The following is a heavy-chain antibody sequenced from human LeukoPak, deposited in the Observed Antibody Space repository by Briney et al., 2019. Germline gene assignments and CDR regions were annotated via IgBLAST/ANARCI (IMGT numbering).Heavy chain of an antibody. CDR1: GFTFSSYA. CDR3: ARDGARGTPV. Sequence: GGSLRLSCATSGFTFSSYAMSWVRQAPGKGLEWVAVISYDGSNKYYADSVKGRFTISRDNSKNTLYLQMNSLRAEDTAVYYCARDGARGTPVWGQGTLVTVSS. D-gene: IGHD1-26*01. J-gene: IGHJ4*02. CDR2: ISYDGSNK. V-gene: IGHV3-30-3*01.